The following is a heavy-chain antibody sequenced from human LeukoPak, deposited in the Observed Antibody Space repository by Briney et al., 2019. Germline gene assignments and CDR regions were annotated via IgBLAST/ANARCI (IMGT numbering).Heavy chain of an antibody. D-gene: IGHD3-3*01. J-gene: IGHJ4*02. V-gene: IGHV3-23*01. CDR3: AKDKAPITILGVVIQGPDY. Sequence: GGSLRLSCAASGFTFSSYAMSWVRQAPGKGLEWVSAISGSGGSTYYADSVKGRFTISRDNSKNTLYLQMNSLRAEDTAVYYCAKDKAPITILGVVIQGPDYWGQGTLVTVSS. CDR2: ISGSGGST. CDR1: GFTFSSYA.